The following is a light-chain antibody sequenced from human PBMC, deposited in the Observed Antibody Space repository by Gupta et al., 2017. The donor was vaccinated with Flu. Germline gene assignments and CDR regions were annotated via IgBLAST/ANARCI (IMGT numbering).Light chain of an antibody. CDR3: SSYAGRSNIWM. V-gene: IGLV2-23*01. Sequence: SALTQPASVSGSPGQSITISCTGTSSDVGNTDLVSWYQHRPGKAPIFIISEGTKRPSGVSERFSGSKSGNTASLKISGLRAEDEADYYCSSYAGRSNIWMFGGGTKLTVL. CDR1: SSDVGNTDL. J-gene: IGLJ3*02. CDR2: EGT.